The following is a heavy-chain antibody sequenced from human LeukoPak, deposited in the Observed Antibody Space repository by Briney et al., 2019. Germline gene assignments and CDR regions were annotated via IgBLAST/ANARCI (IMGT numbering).Heavy chain of an antibody. CDR3: ARDRAGWYDDYYYYMDV. CDR1: GFPFGDYG. V-gene: IGHV3-20*04. D-gene: IGHD6-19*01. J-gene: IGHJ6*03. CDR2: INWNGGST. Sequence: GGSLRLPCAAPGFPFGDYGLGGVRQAPGEGREGGLGINWNGGSTGYADSVKGRFTISRDNAKNSLYLQMNSLRAEDTALYYCARDRAGWYDDYYYYMDVWGKGTTVTVSS.